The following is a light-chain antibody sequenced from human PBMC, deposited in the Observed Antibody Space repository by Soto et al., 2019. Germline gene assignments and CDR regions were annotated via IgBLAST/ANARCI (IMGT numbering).Light chain of an antibody. CDR1: QSISSW. CDR2: DAS. J-gene: IGKJ3*01. CDR3: QQYNGF. V-gene: IGKV1-5*01. Sequence: DIQMTQSPSTLSASVGDTVTITCRASQSISSWLAWYQQKPGKAPKLLIYDASSLESGVPSRFSGSGSGTEFTLTISNLQPDDFATYYCQQYNGFFGPGTKVDIK.